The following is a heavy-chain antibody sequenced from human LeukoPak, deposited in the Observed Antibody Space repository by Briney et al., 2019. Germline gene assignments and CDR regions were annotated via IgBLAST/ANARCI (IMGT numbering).Heavy chain of an antibody. V-gene: IGHV4-59*01. Sequence: SETLSLTCTVSGGSINSYYWSWIRQPPGKGLEWIGYIYYSGSTNYNPSLKSRVTISVDTSKNQFSLKLSSVTAADTAVYYCARGARNYYYYYMDVWGKGTTVTISS. CDR1: GGSINSYY. CDR2: IYYSGST. CDR3: ARGARNYYYYYMDV. J-gene: IGHJ6*03.